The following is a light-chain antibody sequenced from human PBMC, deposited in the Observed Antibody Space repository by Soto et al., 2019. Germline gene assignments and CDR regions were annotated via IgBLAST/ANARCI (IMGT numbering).Light chain of an antibody. CDR2: GAS. J-gene: IGKJ3*01. CDR1: RDIGTN. Sequence: IVLTQSPNILSLSLGERATLSCRASRDIGTNFVWYQQRPAQAPRALLYGASTRATHLPARFSGSGSGTELTLTSSSLQSEDFALYYCQQYSDWPSWPLGPGTKVEI. CDR3: QQYSDWPSWP. V-gene: IGKV3-15*01.